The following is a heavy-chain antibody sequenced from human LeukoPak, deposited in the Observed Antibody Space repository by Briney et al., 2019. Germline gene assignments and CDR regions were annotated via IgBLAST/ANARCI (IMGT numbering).Heavy chain of an antibody. J-gene: IGHJ6*02. V-gene: IGHV3-30*18. Sequence: PGRSLRLSCAASGFTFSTYGMHWVRQAPGKGLEWVAVTAYDGSTQYYADSVKGRFTISRDNSKNTLYLQMSSLRVDDTAVYYCAKDRGGSYNFYYGMTSGAKGLRSPSP. CDR1: GFTFSTYG. CDR3: AKDRGGSYNFYYGMTS. CDR2: TAYDGSTQ. D-gene: IGHD1-26*01.